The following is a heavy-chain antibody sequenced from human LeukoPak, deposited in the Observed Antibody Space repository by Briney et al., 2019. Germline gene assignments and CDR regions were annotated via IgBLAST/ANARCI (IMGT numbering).Heavy chain of an antibody. Sequence: ASVTVSCKASGYTFTNYYMHWVGQAPGQGREWMGINNPSSGTTSYAQKFQGRVTITRDTATSTVYMELSSRTSEDTAVYYCARDRGLLYGSSGCLDSWGQGTLVTVSS. CDR2: NNPSSGTT. CDR1: GYTFTNYY. V-gene: IGHV1-46*01. CDR3: ARDRGLLYGSSGCLDS. D-gene: IGHD6-19*01. J-gene: IGHJ4*02.